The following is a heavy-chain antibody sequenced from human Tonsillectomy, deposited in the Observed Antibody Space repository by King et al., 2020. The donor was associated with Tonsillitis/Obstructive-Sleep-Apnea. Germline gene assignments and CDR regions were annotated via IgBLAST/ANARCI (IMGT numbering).Heavy chain of an antibody. J-gene: IGHJ6*03. CDR1: GFTVSSNY. V-gene: IGHV3-53*01. D-gene: IGHD3-22*01. CDR2: IYSGGST. Sequence: DVQLVESGGGLIQPGGSLRLSCAASGFTVSSNYMSLVRQAPGKGLEWVSVIYSGGSTYYADSVKGRFTISRDNSKNTLYLQMNSLRAEDTAVYYCAREGDPYYYDSSGYYPFYYYYYMDVWGKGTTVTVSS. CDR3: AREGDPYYYDSSGYYPFYYYYYMDV.